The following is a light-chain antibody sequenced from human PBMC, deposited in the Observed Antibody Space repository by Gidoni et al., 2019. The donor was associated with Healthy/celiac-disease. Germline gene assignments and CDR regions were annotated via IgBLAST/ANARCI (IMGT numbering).Light chain of an antibody. J-gene: IGLJ1*01. CDR1: SSDVGGYNY. Sequence: QSALTPPASVSGSPGPSSTISCTGTSSDVGGYNYVSWYQQHPGKAPKLMIYDVSNRPSGVSNRFSGSKSGNTASLTISGLQAEDEADYYCSSYTSSRVFGTGTKVTVL. CDR2: DVS. V-gene: IGLV2-14*01. CDR3: SSYTSSRV.